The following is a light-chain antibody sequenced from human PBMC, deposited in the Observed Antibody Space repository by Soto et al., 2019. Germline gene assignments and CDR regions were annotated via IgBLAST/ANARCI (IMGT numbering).Light chain of an antibody. J-gene: IGKJ1*01. CDR1: QSVSSSY. CDR3: QQYGSPPT. V-gene: IGKV3-20*01. Sequence: EIVLTQSPGTLSLSPGERATLSCRASQSVSSSYLAWYQQKPGQAPRLLIYGASSRATGIPDRFSGSGSGTDFPLTISRLEPEDFAVYYCQQYGSPPTFGQGTKVEIK. CDR2: GAS.